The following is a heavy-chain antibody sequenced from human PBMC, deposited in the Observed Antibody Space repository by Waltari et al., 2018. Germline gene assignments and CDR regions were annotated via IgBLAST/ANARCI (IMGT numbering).Heavy chain of an antibody. CDR2: STDRGLT. D-gene: IGHD3-10*01. J-gene: IGHJ1*01. V-gene: IGHV4-34*02. CDR3: ARSAAIVVRGRYFQY. CDR1: GGSSFSAYF. Sequence: QVLLQQWGAGLLKPSETLSLSCAVHGGSSFSAYFWNWVRQVPGKGLEWIGESTDRGLTNYNPALKSRATISVDTSRNQFSLTLTSVTAADTALYYCARSAAIVVRGRYFQYWGQGTLVTVSS.